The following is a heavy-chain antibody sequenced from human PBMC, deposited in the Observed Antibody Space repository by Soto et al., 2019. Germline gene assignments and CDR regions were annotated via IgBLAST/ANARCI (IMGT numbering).Heavy chain of an antibody. J-gene: IGHJ4*02. CDR3: ERDLGYNYGHPFDY. CDR2: IWHDGSNK. Sequence: QVQLVESGGGVVQPGRSLRLSCAVSGFSFGSHSMHWVRQAPGKGLEWVALIWHDGSNKYYADSVKGRFTISRDNPKNTLDLQMNSLSAEDTAVHYCERDLGYNYGHPFDYWGQETLVTVSS. CDR1: GFSFGSHS. D-gene: IGHD1-1*01. V-gene: IGHV3-33*01.